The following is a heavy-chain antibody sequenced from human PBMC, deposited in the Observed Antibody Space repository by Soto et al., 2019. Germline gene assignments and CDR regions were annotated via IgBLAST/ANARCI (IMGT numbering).Heavy chain of an antibody. CDR1: GGSISSGGYS. V-gene: IGHV4-30-2*01. D-gene: IGHD6-13*01. Sequence: QLQLQESGSGLVKPSQTLSLTCAVSGGSISSGGYSWSWIRQPPGKGLEWIGYIYHSGSTYYNPSLXGXAXIXLDRSKNQFSLKLSSVTAADTAVYYCASGQQLVRNYWGQGTLVTVSS. J-gene: IGHJ4*02. CDR2: IYHSGST. CDR3: ASGQQLVRNY.